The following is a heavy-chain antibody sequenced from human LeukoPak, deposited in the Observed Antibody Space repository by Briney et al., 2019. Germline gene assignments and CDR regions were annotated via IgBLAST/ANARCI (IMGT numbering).Heavy chain of an antibody. J-gene: IGHJ3*02. CDR1: GFTFSSYS. V-gene: IGHV3-21*01. CDR3: ARDRVPQSSWYTLRAFDI. Sequence: PGGSLRLSCAASGFTFSSYSMNWVRQAPGKGLEWVSSISSSSSYIYYADSVKGRFTISRDNAKNSLYLQMNSLRAEDTAVYYCARDRVPQSSWYTLRAFDIWGQGTMVTVSS. D-gene: IGHD6-13*01. CDR2: ISSSSSYI.